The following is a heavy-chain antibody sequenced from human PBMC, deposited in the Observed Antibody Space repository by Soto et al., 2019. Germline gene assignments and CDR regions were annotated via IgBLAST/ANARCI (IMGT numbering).Heavy chain of an antibody. D-gene: IGHD3-22*01. CDR1: GGSISSGGYY. CDR3: ARGSRDYDSSGYWY. Sequence: SETLSLTCTVSGGSISSGGYYWSWIRQHPGKGLEWIGYIYYSGSTYYNPSLKSRVTISVDTSKNQFSLKLSSVTAADTAVYYCARGSRDYDSSGYWYWGQGTLVTVSS. V-gene: IGHV4-31*03. J-gene: IGHJ4*02. CDR2: IYYSGST.